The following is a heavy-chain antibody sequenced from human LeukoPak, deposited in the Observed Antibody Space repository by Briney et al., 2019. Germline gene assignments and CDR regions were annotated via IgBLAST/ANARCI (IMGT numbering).Heavy chain of an antibody. V-gene: IGHV4-61*08. Sequence: PSETLSLTCTVSGASIRSGDYYWSWIRQPPGKGLEWIGYIYYSGSTNYNPSLKSRVTISVDTSKNQFSLKLSSVTAADTAVYYCARGSGGVYGEAFDIWGQGTMVTVSS. CDR1: GASIRSGDYY. D-gene: IGHD5/OR15-5a*01. J-gene: IGHJ3*02. CDR2: IYYSGST. CDR3: ARGSGGVYGEAFDI.